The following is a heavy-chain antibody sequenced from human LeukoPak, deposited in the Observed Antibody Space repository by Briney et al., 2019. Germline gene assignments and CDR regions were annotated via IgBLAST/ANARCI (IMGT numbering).Heavy chain of an antibody. D-gene: IGHD1-7*01. J-gene: IGHJ4*02. V-gene: IGHV3-7*01. Sequence: GGSLRLSCAASGFTFSSYWMSWVRQAPGKGLEWVANIKQDGSEKYYVDSVKGRFTISRDNAKNSLYLQMNSLRAEDTAVYYCATALSFITGTTGVDYWGQGTLVTVSS. CDR2: IKQDGSEK. CDR1: GFTFSSYW. CDR3: ATALSFITGTTGVDY.